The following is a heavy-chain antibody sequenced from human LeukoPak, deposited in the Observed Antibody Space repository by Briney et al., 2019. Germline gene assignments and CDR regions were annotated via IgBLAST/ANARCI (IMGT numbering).Heavy chain of an antibody. V-gene: IGHV3-23*01. CDR1: GFTLSSYA. Sequence: PGGSLRLSCAASGFTLSSYAMSWVRQAPGKGLEWVSAISVSGSTYHADSVKGRFTISRDNAKNSLYLQMNSLRAEDTAVYYCARRNSYYYYLNVWGKRTTVTISS. J-gene: IGHJ6*03. CDR2: ISVSGST. CDR3: ARRNSYYYYLNV.